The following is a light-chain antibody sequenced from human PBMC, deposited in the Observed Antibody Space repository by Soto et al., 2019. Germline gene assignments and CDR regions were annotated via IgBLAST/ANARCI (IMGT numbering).Light chain of an antibody. CDR2: KAS. CDR1: QTISSW. Sequence: EIQMTQSPSTLSVSVGDRVTIPCRASQTISSWLAWYQQKPGKAPKLLIYKASTLKSGVPSRFSGSGSGTEFTLTISILQPDDFATYYCQQHNSHSDAFGQGTKVDIK. V-gene: IGKV1-5*03. J-gene: IGKJ1*01. CDR3: QQHNSHSDA.